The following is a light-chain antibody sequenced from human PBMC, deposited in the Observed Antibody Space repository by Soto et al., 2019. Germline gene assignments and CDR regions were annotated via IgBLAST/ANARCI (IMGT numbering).Light chain of an antibody. V-gene: IGKV1-33*01. CDR3: HPYSTLHLA. Sequence: HVTQTPSSLSASLGERVTFTCRASQDISIYLNWDQQKQGKSPKLLIYDAFNLEAGVPSRFSASGSGTDVTFNISSLLSESFPTSFLHPYSTLHLAFGGGTKGDSK. CDR2: DAF. J-gene: IGKJ4*01. CDR1: QDISIY.